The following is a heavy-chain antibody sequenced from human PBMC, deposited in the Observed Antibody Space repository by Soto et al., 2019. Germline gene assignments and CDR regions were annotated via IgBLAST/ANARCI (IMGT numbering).Heavy chain of an antibody. CDR3: ARAVGDPLYYLEY. J-gene: IGHJ4*02. CDR1: SDSISSYY. CDR2: TDYSGNT. D-gene: IGHD6-19*01. V-gene: IGHV4-59*08. Sequence: SETLSLTCTVSSDSISSYYWIWIRQSPGKGLEWIGYTDYSGNTNYNPSLKSRVTISGDTSKNQFSLRLSSVTAADTAVYYCARAVGDPLYYLEYWGQGTLVTVSS.